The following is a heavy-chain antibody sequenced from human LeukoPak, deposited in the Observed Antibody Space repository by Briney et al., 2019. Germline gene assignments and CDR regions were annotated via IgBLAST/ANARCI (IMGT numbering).Heavy chain of an antibody. V-gene: IGHV3-21*01. Sequence: GGSLRLSCAASGFTFSSYSMNWVRQAPGKGLEWVSSISSGSSYIYYADSVKGRFTISRDNAKNSLYLQMNSLRAEDTAVYYCARKDIVDNWGQGTLVTVSS. J-gene: IGHJ4*02. D-gene: IGHD5-12*01. CDR1: GFTFSSYS. CDR2: ISSGSSYI. CDR3: ARKDIVDN.